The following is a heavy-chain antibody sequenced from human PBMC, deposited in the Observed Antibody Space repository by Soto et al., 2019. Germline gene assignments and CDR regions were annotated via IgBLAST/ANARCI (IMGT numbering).Heavy chain of an antibody. CDR3: LVTTSAFDI. J-gene: IGHJ3*02. V-gene: IGHV3-7*01. D-gene: IGHD2-21*02. CDR2: IKQGGVEK. CDR1: GFTLSNFW. Sequence: EVQLVESGGDLAQPGGSLRLSCAASGFTLSNFWVNWVRQAPGKGLEWVANIKQGGVEKNYVDSVKGRFTISRDDTKNSLVPQMNNLGAEDAAIYYWLVTTSAFDIGGRGTTVTVSS.